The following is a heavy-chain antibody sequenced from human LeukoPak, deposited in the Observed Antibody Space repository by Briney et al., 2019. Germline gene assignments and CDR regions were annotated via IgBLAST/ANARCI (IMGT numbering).Heavy chain of an antibody. CDR1: GGSISSGGYY. Sequence: KPSETLSLTCTVSGGSISSGGYYWSWIRQHPGKGLEWIGYIYYSGSTYYNPSLKSRVTISVDTSKNQFSLKLSSVTAADTAVYYCARISAETSITGTTDREDYWGQGTLVTVSS. V-gene: IGHV4-31*03. D-gene: IGHD1-7*01. CDR2: IYYSGST. J-gene: IGHJ4*02. CDR3: ARISAETSITGTTDREDY.